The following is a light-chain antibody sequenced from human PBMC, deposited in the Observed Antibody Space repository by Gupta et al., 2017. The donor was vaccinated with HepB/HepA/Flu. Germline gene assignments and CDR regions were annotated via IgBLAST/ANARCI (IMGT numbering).Light chain of an antibody. CDR1: SLRSYY. V-gene: IGLV3-19*01. Sequence: SSELTQDPAVSVALGQTVRITCRGDSLRSYYASWYQQKPGQAPVLVIYDKNNRPSGIPDRFSGSSSGNTASLTITGAQAEDEADYYCNSRDSSGNHLVVFGGGTKLTVL. CDR3: NSRDSSGNHLVV. J-gene: IGLJ2*01. CDR2: DKN.